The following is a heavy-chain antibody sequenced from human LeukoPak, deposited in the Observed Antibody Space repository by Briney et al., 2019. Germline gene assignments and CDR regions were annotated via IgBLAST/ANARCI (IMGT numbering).Heavy chain of an antibody. CDR3: AMIAASHPLDY. Sequence: GGSLRLSCAASGFTFSDYTMNWVRQAPGKGLEWVSSISPSSSYMYYADSVKGRFTISRDNTKNTLYLQMNSLRAEDTAVYYCAMIAASHPLDYWGQGTLVTVSS. V-gene: IGHV3-21*04. D-gene: IGHD6-6*01. CDR1: GFTFSDYT. J-gene: IGHJ4*02. CDR2: ISPSSSYM.